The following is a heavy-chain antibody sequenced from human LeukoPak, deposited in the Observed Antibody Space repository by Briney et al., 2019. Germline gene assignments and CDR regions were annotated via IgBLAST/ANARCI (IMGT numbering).Heavy chain of an antibody. CDR3: ARAYYDSSGYYYGVYFDY. CDR1: GFTFSDYY. J-gene: IGHJ4*02. CDR2: ISSSGSTI. Sequence: VGSLRLSCAASGFTFSDYYMSWIRQAPGKGLEWVSYISSSGSTIYYAASVKGRFTISRDNAKNSLYLQMNSLRAEDTAVYYCARAYYDSSGYYYGVYFDYWGQGTLVTVSS. V-gene: IGHV3-11*01. D-gene: IGHD3-22*01.